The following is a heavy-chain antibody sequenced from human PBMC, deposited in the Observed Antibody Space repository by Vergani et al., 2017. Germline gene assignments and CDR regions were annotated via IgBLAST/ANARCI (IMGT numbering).Heavy chain of an antibody. J-gene: IGHJ4*02. Sequence: VQLVESGGGVVQPGTSLRLSCAASGFTFSSYSMNWVRQAPGKGLEWVSSISSSSSYIYYADSVKGRFTISRDNARNSLYLQMNSLRAEDTAVYYCARDGYGDSTFDYWGQGTLVTVSS. CDR1: GFTFSSYS. CDR2: ISSSSSYI. D-gene: IGHD4-17*01. CDR3: ARDGYGDSTFDY. V-gene: IGHV3-21*01.